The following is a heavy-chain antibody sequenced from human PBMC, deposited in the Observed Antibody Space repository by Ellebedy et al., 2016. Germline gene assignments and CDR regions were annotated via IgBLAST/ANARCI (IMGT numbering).Heavy chain of an antibody. J-gene: IGHJ4*02. V-gene: IGHV3-21*01. Sequence: GGSLRLSCAASGFTFSSYSMNWVRQAPGKGLEWVSSISSSSSYIYYADSVKGRFTISRDNAKNSLYLQMNSLRAEDTAVYYCARDEGFTMVRGVIPAYFDYWGQGTLVTVSS. CDR1: GFTFSSYS. CDR3: ARDEGFTMVRGVIPAYFDY. D-gene: IGHD3-10*01. CDR2: ISSSSSYI.